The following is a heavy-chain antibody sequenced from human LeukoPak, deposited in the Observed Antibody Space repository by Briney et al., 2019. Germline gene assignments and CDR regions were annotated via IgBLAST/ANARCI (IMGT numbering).Heavy chain of an antibody. CDR1: GGSISSYY. D-gene: IGHD3-10*01. CDR2: IYYSGST. J-gene: IGHJ4*02. CDR3: ARSPDMVRGVITAPNHFDY. V-gene: IGHV4-59*01. Sequence: SETLSLTCTVSGGSISSYYWSWIRQPPGKGLEWIGYIYYSGSTNYNPSLKSRVTISVDTSKNQFSLKLSSVTAADTAVYYCARSPDMVRGVITAPNHFDYWGQGTLVTVSS.